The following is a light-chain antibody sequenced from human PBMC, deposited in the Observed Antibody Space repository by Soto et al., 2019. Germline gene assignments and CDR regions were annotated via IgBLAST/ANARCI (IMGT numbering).Light chain of an antibody. V-gene: IGKV1-5*01. CDR3: QQYNTYSPERT. CDR1: QSIGRW. J-gene: IGKJ1*01. CDR2: DAS. Sequence: DIKMNQSPSTLSAIVGDRVTITCRASQSIGRWLAWYQQKPGKAPKLLIYDASSLESGVPSRFSGSGSGTEFTLTISSLQPDDFATYYCQQYNTYSPERTFGQGTKVDIK.